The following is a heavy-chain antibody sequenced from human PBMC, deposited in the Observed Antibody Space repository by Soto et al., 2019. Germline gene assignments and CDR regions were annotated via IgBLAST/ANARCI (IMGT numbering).Heavy chain of an antibody. CDR2: INHSGST. J-gene: IGHJ4*02. V-gene: IGHV4-34*01. CDR1: GGSFSGYY. D-gene: IGHD3-16*01. Sequence: SETLSLTCAVYGGSFSGYYWSWIRQPPGKGLEWIGEINHSGSTNYNPSLKSRVTISVDTSKNQFSLQLNSVTPEDTAVYYCARDYLDDGGFEIYYFDHWGQGTLVTV. CDR3: ARDYLDDGGFEIYYFDH.